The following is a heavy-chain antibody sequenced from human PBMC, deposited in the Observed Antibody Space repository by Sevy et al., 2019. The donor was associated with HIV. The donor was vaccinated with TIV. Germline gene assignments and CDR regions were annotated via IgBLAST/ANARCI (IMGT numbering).Heavy chain of an antibody. CDR2: ISPNGATS. CDR3: GKDTSGWYDALDQ. CDR1: GFTFGYFA. Sequence: GGSLRLSCEVSGFTFGYFAMSWVRQAPGKGLEWVSGISPNGATSHYAASVRGRFTISRDNSKNRMYLQMSSLRAEDTAQYYCGKDTSGWYDALDQWGQGTLVTVSS. D-gene: IGHD6-19*01. J-gene: IGHJ1*01. V-gene: IGHV3-23*01.